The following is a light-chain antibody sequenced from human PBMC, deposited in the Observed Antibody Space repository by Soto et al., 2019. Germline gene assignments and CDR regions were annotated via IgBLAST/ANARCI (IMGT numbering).Light chain of an antibody. CDR1: QTLSNR. CDR2: VTS. J-gene: IGKJ2*01. Sequence: EIVLTQSPATLSSFPGERVTLSCRASQTLSNRLAWYQHKPGQAPRLLIYVTSNRATGIPARFSGSGSGTDYTLTISRLESEDFAVYYCQRYGSSPPHTFGQGTKLEIK. V-gene: IGKV3-20*01. CDR3: QRYGSSPPHT.